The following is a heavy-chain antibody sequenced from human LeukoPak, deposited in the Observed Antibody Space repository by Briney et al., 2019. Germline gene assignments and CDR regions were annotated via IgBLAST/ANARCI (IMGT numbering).Heavy chain of an antibody. D-gene: IGHD6-25*01. CDR2: INAGNGNT. J-gene: IGHJ4*02. CDR1: GYTFTSYA. CDR3: ARVYSSGRAWVVFDY. V-gene: IGHV1-3*01. Sequence: GASVKVSCKASGYTFTSYAMHWVRQAPGQRLEWMGWINAGNGNTKYSQKFQGRVTITRDTSASTAYMELSSLRSEDTAVYYCARVYSSGRAWVVFDYWGQGTLVTVSS.